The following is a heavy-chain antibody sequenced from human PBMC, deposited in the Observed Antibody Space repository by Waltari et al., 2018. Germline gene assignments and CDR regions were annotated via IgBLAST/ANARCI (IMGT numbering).Heavy chain of an antibody. CDR2: INPNEGGT. V-gene: IGHV1-2*02. D-gene: IGHD3-3*01. Sequence: QVQLVQSGAEVKKPGASVKVSCKASGYTFTGYYMHWVRQAPGQGLEWMGGINPNEGGTNYEQKFQGRVTMTRDTSSSTAYMELSRLRSDDTAVYYCARGVTIFGVVIYYFDYWGQGTLVTVSS. CDR1: GYTFTGYY. CDR3: ARGVTIFGVVIYYFDY. J-gene: IGHJ4*02.